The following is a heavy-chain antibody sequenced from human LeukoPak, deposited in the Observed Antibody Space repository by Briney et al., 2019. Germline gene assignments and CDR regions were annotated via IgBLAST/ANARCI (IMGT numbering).Heavy chain of an antibody. CDR3: ARDICGMSSTSCRGHFQH. CDR2: IYYSGST. Sequence: PSETLSLTCTVSGGSISSYYWSWIRQPPGKGLEWIGYIYYSGSTNYNPSLKSRVTISVDTSKNQFSLKLSSVTAADTAVYYCARDICGMSSTSCRGHFQHWGQGTLVTVSS. V-gene: IGHV4-59*01. D-gene: IGHD2-2*01. J-gene: IGHJ1*01. CDR1: GGSISSYY.